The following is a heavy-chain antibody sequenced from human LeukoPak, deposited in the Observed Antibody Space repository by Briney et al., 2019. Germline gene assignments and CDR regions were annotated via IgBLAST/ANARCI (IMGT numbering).Heavy chain of an antibody. V-gene: IGHV3-7*01. D-gene: IGHD1-26*01. J-gene: IGHJ4*02. CDR1: GFPFDVQT. CDR2: MREDGTEI. Sequence: GGSLRLSCAASGFPFDVQTMSWVRQAPGKGLDWVASMREDGTEIHYVDPVKGRFTISRDNPKNSLYLQMNSLRAEDTAVYYCARGGATRGRFENWGQGTLVTVSS. CDR3: ARGGATRGRFEN.